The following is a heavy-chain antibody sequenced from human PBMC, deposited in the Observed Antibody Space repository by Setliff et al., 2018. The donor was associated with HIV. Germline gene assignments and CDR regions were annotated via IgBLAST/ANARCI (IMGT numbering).Heavy chain of an antibody. J-gene: IGHJ4*02. V-gene: IGHV3-74*01. D-gene: IGHD3-9*01. CDR1: GFTFSSYW. CDR3: GREYYGILTGYYLDH. Sequence: GGSLRLSCVASGFTFSSYWMHWVRQAPGRGLMWISRLNTDGSSIDYADSVKGRFTFSRDNAKNTLYLQTNDLTVDDTGVYYCGREYYGILTGYYLDHWGQGTLVTVSS. CDR2: LNTDGSSI.